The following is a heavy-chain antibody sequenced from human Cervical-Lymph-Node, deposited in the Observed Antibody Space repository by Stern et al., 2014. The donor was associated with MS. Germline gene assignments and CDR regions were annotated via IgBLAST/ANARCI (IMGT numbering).Heavy chain of an antibody. CDR2: INAGNGDT. V-gene: IGHV1-3*01. CDR1: GYIFSSSL. CDR3: AKSDVQQFLRMFDH. Sequence: VQLVESGAEVKKPGASVTVSCKASGYIFSSSLIHWVRQVPGQGLEWMGWINAGNGDTQYSEKFQGRITISRDTYANTAYMELSSLRSEDTAILYCAKSDVQQFLRMFDHWGQGTLVTVSS. D-gene: IGHD6-19*01. J-gene: IGHJ4*02.